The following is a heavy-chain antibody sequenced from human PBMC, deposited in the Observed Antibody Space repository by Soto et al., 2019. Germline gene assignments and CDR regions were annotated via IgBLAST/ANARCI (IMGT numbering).Heavy chain of an antibody. V-gene: IGHV1-3*01. CDR3: AREQWLGHDAFDI. D-gene: IGHD6-19*01. J-gene: IGHJ3*02. CDR2: INAENGDT. Sequence: GASVKVSCKVSGYTLTELSMHWVRQAPGKRLEWMGWINAENGDTNYSQKFQGRVTITRDTSASTAYMELSSLRSEDTAVYYCAREQWLGHDAFDIWGQGTMVTVSS. CDR1: GYTLTELS.